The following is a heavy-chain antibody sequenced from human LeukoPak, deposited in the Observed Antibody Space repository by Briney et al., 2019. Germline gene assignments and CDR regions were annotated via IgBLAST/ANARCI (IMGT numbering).Heavy chain of an antibody. D-gene: IGHD6-13*01. Sequence: SGTLSLTCTVSGGSVSGYYWSWIRQPPGKGLEWIGYIHYSGSTSYNPSLKSRVTISVDTSKDQLSLKLSSVSAADTAVYYCARGSIAAAGSDNIDYWGQGTLVTVSS. V-gene: IGHV4-59*02. CDR2: IHYSGST. CDR1: GGSVSGYY. J-gene: IGHJ4*02. CDR3: ARGSIAAAGSDNIDY.